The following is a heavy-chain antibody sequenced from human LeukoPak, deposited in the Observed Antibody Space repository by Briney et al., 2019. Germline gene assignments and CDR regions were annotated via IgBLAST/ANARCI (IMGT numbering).Heavy chain of an antibody. CDR1: GGSISSYY. CDR2: IYYSGST. D-gene: IGHD3-10*01. CDR3: ARVSYGYGSGSYPLYYYYYYGMDV. V-gene: IGHV4-59*01. J-gene: IGHJ6*02. Sequence: SETLSLTCTVSGGSISSYYWSWIRQPPGKGLEWIGYIYYSGSTYYNPSLKSRVTISVDTSKNQFSLKLSSVTAADTAVYYCARVSYGYGSGSYPLYYYYYYGMDVWGQGTTVTVSS.